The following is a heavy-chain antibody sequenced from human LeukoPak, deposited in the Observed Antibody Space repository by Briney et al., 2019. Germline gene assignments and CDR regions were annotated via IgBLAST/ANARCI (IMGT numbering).Heavy chain of an antibody. CDR1: GFAFSDYY. Sequence: GGSLRLSCAASGFAFSDYYMSWIRQAPGKGLEWVSYIGTSGTTIYYVDSVKGRFTISRDNAKNSLYLQMNSLRAEDTAVYYCARIGEGGDPYFDYWGQGTLVTVSS. CDR3: ARIGEGGDPYFDY. D-gene: IGHD2-21*01. CDR2: IGTSGTTI. J-gene: IGHJ4*02. V-gene: IGHV3-11*04.